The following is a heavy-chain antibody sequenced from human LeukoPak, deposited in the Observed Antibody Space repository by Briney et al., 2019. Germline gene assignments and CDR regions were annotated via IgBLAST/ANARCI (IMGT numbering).Heavy chain of an antibody. CDR3: AREWELSIQGPLDQ. Sequence: PGGSLRLSCAASGFTFSSDAMHWVRQAPGKGLEWVAVISYDGSNKYYADSVKDRFTISRDNSKNTLYLQMNSLRAEDTAVYYCAREWELSIQGPLDQWGQGTLVTVSS. CDR2: ISYDGSNK. V-gene: IGHV3-30*04. CDR1: GFTFSSDA. D-gene: IGHD3-16*02. J-gene: IGHJ4*02.